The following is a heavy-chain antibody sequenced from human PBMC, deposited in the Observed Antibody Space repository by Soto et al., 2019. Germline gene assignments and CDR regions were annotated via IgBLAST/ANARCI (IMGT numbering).Heavy chain of an antibody. CDR2: INAGNGNT. J-gene: IGHJ2*01. CDR3: ATENYGQWYFDL. CDR1: GYTLTSYA. Sequence: ASVKVSCKASGYTLTSYAMHWVRQAPGQRLEWMGWINAGNGNTKYSQKFQGRVTITEDTSTDTAYMELSSLRSEDTAVYYCATENYGQWYFDLWGRGPLVTVSS. D-gene: IGHD4-17*01. V-gene: IGHV1-3*01.